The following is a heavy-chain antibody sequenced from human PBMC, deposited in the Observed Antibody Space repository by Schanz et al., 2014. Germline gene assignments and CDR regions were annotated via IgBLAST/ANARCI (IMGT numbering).Heavy chain of an antibody. J-gene: IGHJ4*02. CDR2: ISPYNGNT. CDR3: ARNTHSTGWYFDN. V-gene: IGHV1-18*04. Sequence: QVQLVQSGVEVKKPGASVKVSCKASGYTFTSYGITWVRQAPGQRLEWMGWISPYNGNTNYAQKFQDRVTVTTDTSTSTDYMELGSLRSDDTAVYYCARNTHSTGWYFDNWGQGTLVTVSS. D-gene: IGHD6-19*01. CDR1: GYTFTSYG.